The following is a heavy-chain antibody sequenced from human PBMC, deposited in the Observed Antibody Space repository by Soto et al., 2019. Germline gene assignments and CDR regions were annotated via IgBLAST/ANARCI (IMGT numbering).Heavy chain of an antibody. CDR1: GGSISSGGYY. D-gene: IGHD4-17*01. V-gene: IGHV4-31*03. CDR3: AIARYGDYFH. Sequence: SETLSLTCTVSGGSISSGGYYWSWIRQHPGKGLEWIGYIYYSGSTYYNPSPKSRVTISVDTSKNQFSLKLSSVTAADTAVYYCAIARYGDYFHWGQGTLVTVSS. J-gene: IGHJ4*02. CDR2: IYYSGST.